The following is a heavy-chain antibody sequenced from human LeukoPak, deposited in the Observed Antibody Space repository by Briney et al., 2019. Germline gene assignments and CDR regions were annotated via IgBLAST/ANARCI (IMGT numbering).Heavy chain of an antibody. Sequence: SETLSLTCTVSGGSVDSVSSSPACWGGIRRPPGQGLEGIGNIYYTGSTYYNPSLKSRVTMCVDTSKNQFSLKVSSVTAADTAVYYCARLSKGRYFDYIFDYWGQGTLVTVSS. CDR3: ARLSKGRYFDYIFDY. D-gene: IGHD3-9*01. CDR2: IYYTGST. V-gene: IGHV4-39*01. J-gene: IGHJ4*02. CDR1: GGSVDSVSSSPAC.